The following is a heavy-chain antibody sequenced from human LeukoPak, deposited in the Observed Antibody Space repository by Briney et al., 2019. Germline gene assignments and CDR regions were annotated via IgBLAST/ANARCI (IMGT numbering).Heavy chain of an antibody. CDR2: IKSKTDGGTT. D-gene: IGHD3-16*02. V-gene: IGHV3-15*01. Sequence: GGSLRLSCAASGFTFSSYWMSWARQAPGKGLEWVGRIKSKTDGGTTDYAAPVKGRFTISRDDSKNTLYLQMNSLKTEDTAVYYCTTAAISLGELSLADYWGQGTLVTVSS. CDR1: GFTFSSYW. CDR3: TTAAISLGELSLADY. J-gene: IGHJ4*02.